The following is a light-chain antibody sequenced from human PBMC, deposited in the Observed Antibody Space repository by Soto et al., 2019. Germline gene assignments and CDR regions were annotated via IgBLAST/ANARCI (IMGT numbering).Light chain of an antibody. J-gene: IGKJ5*01. V-gene: IGKV3-20*01. Sequence: EIVLTQSPGTLSLSPGERATLSCRTSQSVSSSYIAWYQQKPGQAPKLLMYGASSRAIGIPDRFSGSGSGTDFTLTISRLEPEDFAAYHCQQYGRSPITFGQGTRLEIK. CDR2: GAS. CDR1: QSVSSSY. CDR3: QQYGRSPIT.